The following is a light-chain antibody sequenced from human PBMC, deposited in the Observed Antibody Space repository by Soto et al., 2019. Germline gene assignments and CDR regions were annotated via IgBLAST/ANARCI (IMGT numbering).Light chain of an antibody. CDR2: SNN. Sequence: QSALTQPPSASGTPGQRVTISCSGSSSNIGSNTVNWYQQLPGTAPKLLIYSNNQRPSGVPDRFSGSKSGTSASLAISGLQSEDEADYYCAAWDDILNGHYVFGTGTKVTVL. V-gene: IGLV1-44*01. J-gene: IGLJ1*01. CDR3: AAWDDILNGHYV. CDR1: SSNIGSNT.